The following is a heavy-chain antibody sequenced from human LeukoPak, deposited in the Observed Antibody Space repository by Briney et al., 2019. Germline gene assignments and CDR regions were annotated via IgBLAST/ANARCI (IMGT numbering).Heavy chain of an antibody. CDR2: IYYSGST. Sequence: SETLSLTCTVSGGSISSANYYWSWIRQPPGKGLEWIGYIYYSGSTYYNPSLKSRVTISVDTSKNQFSLKLTSVTAADTAVYYCARAIYYSAYYYHGMDVWGQGTTVTVSS. D-gene: IGHD3-10*01. CDR3: ARAIYYSAYYYHGMDV. CDR1: GGSISSANYY. V-gene: IGHV4-30-4*01. J-gene: IGHJ6*02.